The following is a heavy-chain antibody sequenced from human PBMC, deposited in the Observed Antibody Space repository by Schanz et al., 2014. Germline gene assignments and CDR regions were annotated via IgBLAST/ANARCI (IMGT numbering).Heavy chain of an antibody. CDR3: ARCEDY. Sequence: DVQLLESGGGLVQPGESLRLSCAASGFTFTTYAMTWVRQAPGKGLEWVSGMSGSGSTADYADSVKGRFTISRDNAKNSLFLQMNSLRAEDTAVYYCARCEDYWGQGTLVTVSS. CDR2: MSGSGSTA. J-gene: IGHJ4*02. V-gene: IGHV3-23*01. CDR1: GFTFTTYA.